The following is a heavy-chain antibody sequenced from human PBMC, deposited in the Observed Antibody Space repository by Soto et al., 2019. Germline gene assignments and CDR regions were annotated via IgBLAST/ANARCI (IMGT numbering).Heavy chain of an antibody. CDR3: ARDLNPYYGPGGQHGFFDY. CDR2: INPLNGAT. D-gene: IGHD3-10*01. CDR1: GYNFTAFY. Sequence: GASVKVSCKASGYNFTAFYIHWMRQAPGQGLEWVGWINPLNGATKYLERFEDRVTMARDTSLSTVYMEVSGLKSDDTAVYYCARDLNPYYGPGGQHGFFDYWGQGTLVTVSS. J-gene: IGHJ4*02. V-gene: IGHV1-2*02.